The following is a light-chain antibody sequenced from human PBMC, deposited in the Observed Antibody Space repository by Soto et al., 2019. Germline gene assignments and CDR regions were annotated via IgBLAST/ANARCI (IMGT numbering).Light chain of an antibody. J-gene: IGKJ1*01. CDR3: HHFGSLPET. V-gene: IGKV3-15*01. CDR2: AAS. Sequence: EVVTTQSPATLSVSPGERATLSCRASQGLGTNLAWYQQKPGQAPRLLIYAASTRATGVPGRFSGSGSGTEFTLTISRLEPEDFAVYYCHHFGSLPETFGQGTNVE. CDR1: QGLGTN.